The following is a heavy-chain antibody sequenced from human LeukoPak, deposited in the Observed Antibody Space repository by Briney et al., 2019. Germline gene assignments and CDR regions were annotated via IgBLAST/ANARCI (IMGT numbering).Heavy chain of an antibody. CDR2: ISGSAGMT. Sequence: PGGSLRLSCAASGFTFSSYAMSWVRQAPGKGLEWVSAISGSAGMTYYADSVKGRFTISRDNSKNTLYLQMNSLRAEDTAVYYCAAITMVRGAKGPSPVYWGQGTLVTVSS. V-gene: IGHV3-23*01. D-gene: IGHD3-10*01. CDR3: AAITMVRGAKGPSPVY. J-gene: IGHJ4*02. CDR1: GFTFSSYA.